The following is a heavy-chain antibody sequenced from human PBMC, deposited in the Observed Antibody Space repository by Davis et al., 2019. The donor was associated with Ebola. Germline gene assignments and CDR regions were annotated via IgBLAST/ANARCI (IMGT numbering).Heavy chain of an antibody. J-gene: IGHJ3*02. CDR2: MNPNSGNT. Sequence: AASVKVSCKASGYTFTSYDINWVRQATGQGLEWMGWMNPNSGNTGYAQKFQGRVTMTRNTSISTAYMELSSLRSEDTAVYYCATLGYCSSTSCYYDAFDIWGQGTMVTVSS. CDR1: GYTFTSYD. CDR3: ATLGYCSSTSCYYDAFDI. V-gene: IGHV1-8*01. D-gene: IGHD2-2*01.